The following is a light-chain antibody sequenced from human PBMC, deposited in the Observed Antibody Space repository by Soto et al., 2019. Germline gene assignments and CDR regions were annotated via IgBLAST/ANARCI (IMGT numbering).Light chain of an antibody. CDR3: QQVNSYPIT. J-gene: IGKJ5*01. CDR2: VAS. CDR1: QGIRSS. V-gene: IGKV1-9*01. Sequence: DIQLTQSPSFLSASVGDRVTITCRASQGIRSSLAWYQQRPGKAPKLLIYVASTLQSGVPSRFSGSGSGTEFTLPISSLQPEDFATYFCQQVNSYPITFGQGTRLEI.